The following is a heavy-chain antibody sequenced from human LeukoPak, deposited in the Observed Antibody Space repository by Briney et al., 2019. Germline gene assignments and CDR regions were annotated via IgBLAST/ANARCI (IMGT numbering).Heavy chain of an antibody. J-gene: IGHJ4*02. CDR1: GGTFSSYA. V-gene: IGHV1-69*13. D-gene: IGHD6-13*01. Sequence: SVKVSCKASGGTFSSYAISWVRQAPGQGLEWMGGIIPIFGTANYAQKFQGRVTITADESTSTAYMELSSLRSEDTAVYYCARQALPGYSSSWYWYFDYWGQGTLVTVSS. CDR2: IIPIFGTA. CDR3: ARQALPGYSSSWYWYFDY.